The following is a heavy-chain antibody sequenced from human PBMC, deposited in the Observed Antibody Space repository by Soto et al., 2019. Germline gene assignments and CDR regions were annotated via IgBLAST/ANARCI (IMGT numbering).Heavy chain of an antibody. CDR2: ISYDGSNK. J-gene: IGHJ4*02. CDR1: GFTFSAYG. D-gene: IGHD5-18*01. V-gene: IGHV3-30*18. Sequence: QVQLVESGGGVVQPGRSLRLSCAASGFTFSAYGRHWVRQAPGKGLEWVAVISYDGSNKYYADSVKGRFTISRDNSKNTLYLQMSSLRPEDTAVYYCAKGFSYSVIDYWGQGTLVTVSS. CDR3: AKGFSYSVIDY.